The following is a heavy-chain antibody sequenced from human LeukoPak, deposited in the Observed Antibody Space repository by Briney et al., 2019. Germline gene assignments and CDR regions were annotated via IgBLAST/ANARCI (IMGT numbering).Heavy chain of an antibody. V-gene: IGHV4-30-4*07. Sequence: PSETLSLTCAVSGGSISSGGYSWSWIRQPPGKGLEWIGYIYYSGSTYYNPSLKSRVTISVDTSKNQFSLKLSSVTAADTAVYYCARVGGSSPRSMVRGVIGYWGQGTLVTVSS. J-gene: IGHJ4*02. D-gene: IGHD3-10*01. CDR2: IYYSGST. CDR1: GGSISSGGYS. CDR3: ARVGGSSPRSMVRGVIGY.